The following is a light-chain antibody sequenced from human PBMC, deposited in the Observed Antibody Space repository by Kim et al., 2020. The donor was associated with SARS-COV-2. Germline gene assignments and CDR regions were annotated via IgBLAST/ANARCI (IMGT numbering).Light chain of an antibody. CDR2: DVA. V-gene: IGLV2-14*04. CDR3: SSHTSTNTPYA. J-gene: IGLJ1*01. CDR1: ISDVGAYNY. Sequence: QSITISCTGTISDVGAYNYVSWYQQHPGKDPKLMIYDVAQRPSGVSNRFSGSKSGNTASLTISGLQAEDEAEYFCSSHTSTNTPYAFGPGTKVTVL.